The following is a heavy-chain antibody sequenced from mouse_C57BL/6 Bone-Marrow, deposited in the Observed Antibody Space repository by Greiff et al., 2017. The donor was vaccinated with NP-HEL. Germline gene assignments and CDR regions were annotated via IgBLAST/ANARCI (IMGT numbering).Heavy chain of an antibody. D-gene: IGHD2-4*01. Sequence: QVQLQQPGAELVKPGASVKMSCKASGYTFTSYWITWVKQRPGQGLEWIGDIYPGSGSTNYNETFKSKATLTVDTSSSTAYMQLSSLTSEDSAVYYCAIIYYDYDGGVGFAYWGQGTLVTVSA. CDR2: IYPGSGST. V-gene: IGHV1-55*01. CDR1: GYTFTSYW. J-gene: IGHJ3*01. CDR3: AIIYYDYDGGVGFAY.